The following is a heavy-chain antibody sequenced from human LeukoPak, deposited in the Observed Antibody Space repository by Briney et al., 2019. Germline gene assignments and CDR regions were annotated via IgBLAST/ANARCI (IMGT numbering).Heavy chain of an antibody. D-gene: IGHD3-10*01. CDR2: ISAYNGNT. CDR3: ARVLLWFGEGSMDV. Sequence: ASVKVSCKASGYTFTGYGISWVRQAPGQGLEWMGWISAYNGNTNYAQKLQGRVTMTTDTSTSTAYMELRSLRSDDTAVYYCARVLLWFGEGSMDVWGQGTTVTVSS. CDR1: GYTFTGYG. J-gene: IGHJ6*02. V-gene: IGHV1-18*01.